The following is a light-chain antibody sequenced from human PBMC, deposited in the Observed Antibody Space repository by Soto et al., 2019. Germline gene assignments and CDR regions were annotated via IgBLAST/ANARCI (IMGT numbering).Light chain of an antibody. Sequence: EVVMTQSPATLSVSPGERATLSCRASQSVSNNLAWYQQKPGQAPRLLIYGASTRATGIPARFSGSGSGTDFTLTISRLEPEDFAVYYCQQYGSSPPMYTFGQGTKLEIK. CDR3: QQYGSSPPMYT. CDR2: GAS. V-gene: IGKV3-15*01. J-gene: IGKJ2*01. CDR1: QSVSNN.